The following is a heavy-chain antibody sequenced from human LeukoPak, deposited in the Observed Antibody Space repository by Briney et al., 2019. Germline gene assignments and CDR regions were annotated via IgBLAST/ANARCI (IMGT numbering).Heavy chain of an antibody. CDR2: ISWDGGST. V-gene: IGHV3-43*01. CDR1: GFTFDDYT. Sequence: PGGSLRLSCAASGFTFDDYTMHWVRQAPGKGLEWVSLISWDGGSTYYADSVEGRFTISRDNSKNTLYLQMNSLRAEDTAVYYCARDPWWEVHYYYYYYMDVWGKGTTVTVSS. J-gene: IGHJ6*03. D-gene: IGHD1-26*01. CDR3: ARDPWWEVHYYYYYYMDV.